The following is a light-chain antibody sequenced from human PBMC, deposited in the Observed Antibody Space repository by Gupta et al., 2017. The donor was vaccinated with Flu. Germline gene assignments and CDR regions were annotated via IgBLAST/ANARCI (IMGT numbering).Light chain of an antibody. CDR3: QQRSNWPWT. J-gene: IGKJ1*01. CDR1: QSVSSY. Sequence: DIVLTQSPATLSLSPGERATLSCRASQSVSSYLAWYQQKPGQAPRLLIYDASNRATGIPPRFSGSGSGTDFTLTISSLEPEDFAVYYCQQRSNWPWTFGQGTKVEIK. V-gene: IGKV3-11*01. CDR2: DAS.